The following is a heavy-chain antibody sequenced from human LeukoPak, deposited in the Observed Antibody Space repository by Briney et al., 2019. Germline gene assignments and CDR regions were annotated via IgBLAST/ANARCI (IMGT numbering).Heavy chain of an antibody. D-gene: IGHD6-19*01. V-gene: IGHV4-59*01. CDR2: IYYSGST. CDR3: ARVPKQWLVPDAFDI. Sequence: SETLSLTCTGSGGSISSYYWSWIRQPPGKGLEWIGYIYYSGSTNYNPSLKSRVTISVDTSKNQFSLKLSSVTAADTAVYYCARVPKQWLVPDAFDIWGQGTMVTVSS. J-gene: IGHJ3*02. CDR1: GGSISSYY.